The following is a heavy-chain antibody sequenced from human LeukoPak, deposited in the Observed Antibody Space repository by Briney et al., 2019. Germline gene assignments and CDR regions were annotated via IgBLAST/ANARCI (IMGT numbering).Heavy chain of an antibody. Sequence: GGSLRLSCAASGFSFSSYNMKWVRQAPGKGLEWVSSISHSSSYIEYADSVKGRFTISRDNAKNSLYLQMNSLTAADTAVYYCAREGVLSAVMRAFDIWGQGTMVTVSS. J-gene: IGHJ3*02. CDR3: AREGVLSAVMRAFDI. CDR2: ISHSSSYI. D-gene: IGHD3-16*01. CDR1: GFSFSSYN. V-gene: IGHV3-21*01.